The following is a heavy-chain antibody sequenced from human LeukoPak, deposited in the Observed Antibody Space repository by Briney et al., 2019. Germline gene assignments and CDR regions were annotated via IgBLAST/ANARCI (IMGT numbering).Heavy chain of an antibody. D-gene: IGHD5-24*01. CDR1: GITFSRTW. CDR3: LTYNNDHYYHYMDV. V-gene: IGHV3-15*01. CDR2: IKAKADGGRA. Sequence: TGGSLRLACATSGITFSRTWMSWVRQAPGQGLEWVGRIKAKADGGRADYSAPVKGRFTITRDDSKNTMYLQMNSLKIEDTGVYYCLTYNNDHYYHYMDVWGKRTTISASS. J-gene: IGHJ6*03.